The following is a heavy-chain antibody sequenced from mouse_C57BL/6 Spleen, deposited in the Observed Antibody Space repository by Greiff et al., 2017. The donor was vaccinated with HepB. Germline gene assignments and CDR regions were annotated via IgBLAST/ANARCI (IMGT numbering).Heavy chain of an antibody. CDR2: INPYNGGT. Sequence: EVQLQQSGPVLVKPGASVKMSCKASGYTFTDYYMNWVKQSHGKSLEWIGVINPYNGGTSYNQKFKGKATLTVDKSSSTAYMELNSLTSEDSAVYYCARDAWLPRAYWGQRTLVTVSA. D-gene: IGHD2-2*01. CDR1: GYTFTDYY. V-gene: IGHV1-19*01. CDR3: ARDAWLPRAY. J-gene: IGHJ3*01.